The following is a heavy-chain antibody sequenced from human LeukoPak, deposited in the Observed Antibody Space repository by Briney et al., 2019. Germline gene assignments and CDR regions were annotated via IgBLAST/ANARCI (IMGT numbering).Heavy chain of an antibody. Sequence: GASVKVSCKASGYTFTSYGISWVRQAPGQGLEWMGIINPSGGSTSYAQKFQGRVTMTRDTSTSTVYMELSSLRSEDTAVYYCARGVEMATIIVGYWGQGTLVTVSS. CDR3: ARGVEMATIIVGY. J-gene: IGHJ4*02. V-gene: IGHV1-46*01. CDR2: INPSGGST. CDR1: GYTFTSYG. D-gene: IGHD5-24*01.